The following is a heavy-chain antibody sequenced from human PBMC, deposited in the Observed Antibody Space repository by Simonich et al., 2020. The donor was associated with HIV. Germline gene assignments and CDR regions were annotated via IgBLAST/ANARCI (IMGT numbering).Heavy chain of an antibody. CDR3: ARVGRGAEFDY. CDR2: IDHSGIT. Sequence: QLQLQESGPGLVKPSETLSLTCTVSGGSISSSSYYWGWIRQPPGKGLEWIGSIDHSGITYYSPSLKSRVTISVDTSKNHFSLKLTAVTAADTAGYYCARVGRGAEFDYWGQGTLVTVSS. V-gene: IGHV4-39*02. J-gene: IGHJ4*02. D-gene: IGHD2-15*01. CDR1: GGSISSSSYY.